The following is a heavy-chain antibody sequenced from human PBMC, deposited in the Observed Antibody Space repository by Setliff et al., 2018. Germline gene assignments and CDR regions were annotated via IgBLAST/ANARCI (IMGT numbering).Heavy chain of an antibody. J-gene: IGHJ4*02. CDR1: GGSISSHYW. Sequence: TLSLTCTVSGGSISSHYWSWIRQPPGKALEWLARIDWDDDKYYSTSLKTRLTISKDTSKNQVVLKMTNMDPEDTATYYCAYSRRHYYDKSGSPYYFDYWGPGILVTVSS. D-gene: IGHD3-22*01. V-gene: IGHV2-70*12. CDR3: AYSRRHYYDKSGSPYYFDY. CDR2: IDWDDDK.